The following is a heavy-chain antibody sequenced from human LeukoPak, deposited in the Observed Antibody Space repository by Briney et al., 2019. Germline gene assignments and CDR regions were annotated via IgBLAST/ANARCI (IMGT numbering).Heavy chain of an antibody. D-gene: IGHD4-23*01. V-gene: IGHV3-30-3*01. CDR1: GFTFNNYP. J-gene: IGHJ4*02. Sequence: GGSLRLSCVASGFTFNNYPIHWVRQAPGTGLEWVAVISYDGSNKYYADSVKGRFTISRDNSKNTVFLQMNSLRTEDTAVYYCARRDTGNSLYFDYWGQGTLVTVSS. CDR2: ISYDGSNK. CDR3: ARRDTGNSLYFDY.